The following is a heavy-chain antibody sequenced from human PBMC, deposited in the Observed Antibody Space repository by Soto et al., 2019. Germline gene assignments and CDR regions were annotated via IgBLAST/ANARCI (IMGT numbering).Heavy chain of an antibody. Sequence: PGGSQSISCAASVFTFSSYAMSWVRQAPGKGLEWVSAISGSGGSTYYADSVKGRFTISRDNSKNTLYLQMNSLRAEDTAVYYCAKDRGGYCSGGSCYGSNYFDYWGQGTLVTVSS. CDR1: VFTFSSYA. D-gene: IGHD2-15*01. CDR2: ISGSGGST. CDR3: AKDRGGYCSGGSCYGSNYFDY. J-gene: IGHJ4*02. V-gene: IGHV3-23*01.